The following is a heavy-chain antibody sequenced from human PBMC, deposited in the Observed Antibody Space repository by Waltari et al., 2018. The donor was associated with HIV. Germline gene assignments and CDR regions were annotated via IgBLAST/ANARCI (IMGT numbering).Heavy chain of an antibody. J-gene: IGHJ4*02. Sequence: QVQLVQSGAEIKKPRASVRVSGKASGYSFIDFDINWVRRPPGRGLEWVGWMNPDNGDAGYGHKFKGRFSLTRDTSTDTAYMDVTNLKSEDTAIYYCTKGRRGALFGDEWGQGTLVTVSS. V-gene: IGHV1-8*02. CDR3: TKGRRGALFGDE. CDR1: GYSFIDFD. CDR2: MNPDNGDA. D-gene: IGHD3-3*01.